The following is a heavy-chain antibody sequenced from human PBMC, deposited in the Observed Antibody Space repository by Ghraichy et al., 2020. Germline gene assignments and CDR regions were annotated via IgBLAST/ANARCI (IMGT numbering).Heavy chain of an antibody. J-gene: IGHJ5*02. CDR1: GFTFRSYA. D-gene: IGHD2-2*01. CDR3: ASAYCSTTSCPRTPFDP. CDR2: ISSSSTTI. Sequence: GGSLRLSCAASGFTFRSYAMNWVRQAPGKGLEWVSYISSSSTTIFYADSVKGRFTISRDNAKNSLFLQMSRLSDEDTAVYYCASAYCSTTSCPRTPFDPWGQGTLVTVSS. V-gene: IGHV3-48*02.